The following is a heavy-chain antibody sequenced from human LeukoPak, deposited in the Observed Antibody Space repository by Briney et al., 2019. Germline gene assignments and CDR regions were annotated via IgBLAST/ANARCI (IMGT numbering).Heavy chain of an antibody. CDR1: GGSISSYY. V-gene: IGHV4-4*07. J-gene: IGHJ4*02. CDR3: AREGDYSNYVGLDY. CDR2: IYTSGST. D-gene: IGHD4-11*01. Sequence: PSETLSLTCTVSGGSISSYYWSWIRQPAGKGLEWIGRIYTSGSTNYNPSLKSRVTMLVDTSKNQFSLKLSSVTAADTAVYYCAREGDYSNYVGLDYWGQGTLVTVSS.